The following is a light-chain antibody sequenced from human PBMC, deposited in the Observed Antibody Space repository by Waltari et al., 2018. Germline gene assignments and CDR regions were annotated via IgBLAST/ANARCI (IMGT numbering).Light chain of an antibody. Sequence: QMTQSPSALSASVGDRVTISCRASQTMSSRLNWYQQKPGTAPKVLIYAVSNLQSGVPSRFSGSGSGTDFTLTISSLQPEDSATYYCQQSSTWTFGQGTKVEI. V-gene: IGKV1-39*01. J-gene: IGKJ1*01. CDR1: QTMSSR. CDR3: QQSSTWT. CDR2: AVS.